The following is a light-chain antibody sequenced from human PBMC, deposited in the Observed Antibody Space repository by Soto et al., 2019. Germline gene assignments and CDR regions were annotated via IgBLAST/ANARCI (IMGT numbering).Light chain of an antibody. CDR1: QSISSW. CDR3: QQYNSYPT. Sequence: DIQMTQSPSTLSASVGDRVTITCRASQSISSWLAWYQQKPGKAPKLLIYKASSLEIGVPSRFSGSGSGTEFTLTISSLQPYDFATYYCQQYNSYPTFGGGTKVEIK. J-gene: IGKJ4*01. CDR2: KAS. V-gene: IGKV1-5*03.